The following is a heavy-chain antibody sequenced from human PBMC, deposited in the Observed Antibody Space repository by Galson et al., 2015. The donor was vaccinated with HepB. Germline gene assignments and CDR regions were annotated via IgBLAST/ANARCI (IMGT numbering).Heavy chain of an antibody. V-gene: IGHV3-11*01. CDR1: GFTFSDYY. CDR2: VSGSGKTT. J-gene: IGHJ3*02. D-gene: IGHD3-3*01. CDR3: ARELVTIFRTTILHSGFDI. Sequence: SLRLSCAASGFTFSDYYMNWIRQAPGKGLEWVSYVSGSGKTTSYADSVKGRFIISRDNAKRSVHLQMNSLRAEDTAVYYCARELVTIFRTTILHSGFDIWVQGTTVTVSS.